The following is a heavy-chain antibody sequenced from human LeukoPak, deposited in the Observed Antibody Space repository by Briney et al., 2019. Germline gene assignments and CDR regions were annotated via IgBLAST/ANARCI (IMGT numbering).Heavy chain of an antibody. V-gene: IGHV1-69*13. J-gene: IGHJ4*02. CDR3: ARERGATDDWFDY. D-gene: IGHD1-26*01. CDR2: IIPIFGAA. Sequence: SVNVSCKASGATFSSYAISWVRQAPGQGPEWMGGIIPIFGAANYAQKFQGRVTITADESTSTAYMELSSLRSEDTAVYYCARERGATDDWFDYWGQGTLVTVSS. CDR1: GATFSSYA.